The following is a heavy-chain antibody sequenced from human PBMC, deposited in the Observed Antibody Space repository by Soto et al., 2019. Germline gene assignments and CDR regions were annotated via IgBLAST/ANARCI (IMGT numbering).Heavy chain of an antibody. Sequence: QVQLVQSGAEVKKHWASVKVSCKASGYTFTSYAMHWVRQAPGQRLEWMGWFNPGNGNTKYSQKFQGRVTMTRDTSSSTAYMELVSLSSEDTPVYYCAKSGWFHPAFEFWCQGTLGTVSS. CDR2: FNPGNGNT. V-gene: IGHV1-3*01. D-gene: IGHD6-19*01. CDR1: GYTFTSYA. CDR3: AKSGWFHPAFEF. J-gene: IGHJ4*02.